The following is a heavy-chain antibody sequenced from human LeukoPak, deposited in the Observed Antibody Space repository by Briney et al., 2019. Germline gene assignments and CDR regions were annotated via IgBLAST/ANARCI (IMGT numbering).Heavy chain of an antibody. J-gene: IGHJ5*02. CDR2: IYSGGST. Sequence: GGSLRLSCAASGFTVSSNYMSWVRQAPGKGLEWVSLIYSGGSTYYAGSVKGRFTISRDNSKNTLYLQVNSLTAEDTAVYYCARGRYGDARFDPWGQGTLVTVSS. CDR1: GFTVSSNY. CDR3: ARGRYGDARFDP. D-gene: IGHD4-17*01. V-gene: IGHV3-66*01.